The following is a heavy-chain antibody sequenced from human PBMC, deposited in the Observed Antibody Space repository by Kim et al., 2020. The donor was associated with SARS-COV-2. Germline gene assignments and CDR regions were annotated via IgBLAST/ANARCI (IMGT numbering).Heavy chain of an antibody. CDR3: ARDRFLEGSRWFDP. CDR2: IYYSGST. D-gene: IGHD3-3*01. Sequence: SETLSLTCTVSGGSISSGGYYWSWIRQHPGKGLEWIGYIYYSGSTYYNPSLKSRVTISVDTSKNQFSLKLSSVTAADTAVYYCARDRFLEGSRWFDPWGQGTLVTVSS. V-gene: IGHV4-31*03. J-gene: IGHJ5*02. CDR1: GGSISSGGYY.